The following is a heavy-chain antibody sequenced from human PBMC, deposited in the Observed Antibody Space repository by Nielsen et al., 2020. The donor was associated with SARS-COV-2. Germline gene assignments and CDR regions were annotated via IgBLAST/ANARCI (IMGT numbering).Heavy chain of an antibody. J-gene: IGHJ4*02. CDR3: AKDGWIQLWLRPSLALDYFDY. CDR2: LGRSGGTP. Sequence: GESLKISCAASGFTFRSYAMNWVRHAPGKGLEWVSALGRSGGTPYSADSVKGRFTISRDNSKNTLYLQMNSLRAEDTAVYYCAKDGWIQLWLRPSLALDYFDYWGQGTLVTVSS. CDR1: GFTFRSYA. D-gene: IGHD5-18*01. V-gene: IGHV3-23*01.